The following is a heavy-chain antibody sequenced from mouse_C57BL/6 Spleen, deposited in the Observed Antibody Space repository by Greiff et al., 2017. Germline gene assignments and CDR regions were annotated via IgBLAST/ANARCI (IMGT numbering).Heavy chain of an antibody. D-gene: IGHD2-1*01. V-gene: IGHV14-1*01. J-gene: IGHJ1*03. CDR2: IDPEDGDT. CDR1: GFNIKDYY. Sequence: EVKVVESGAELVRPGASVKLSCTASGFNIKDYYMHWVQQRPEQGLEWIGRIDPEDGDTEYAPKFQGKATMTADTSSNTAYLQLSSLTSEGTAVXYCTSPNYRASWYLDVWGTGTTVTVSA. CDR3: TSPNYRASWYLDV.